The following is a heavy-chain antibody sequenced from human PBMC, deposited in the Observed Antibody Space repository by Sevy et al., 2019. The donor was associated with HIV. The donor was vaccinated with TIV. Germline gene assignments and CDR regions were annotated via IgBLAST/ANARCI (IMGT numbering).Heavy chain of an antibody. D-gene: IGHD5-12*01. J-gene: IGHJ4*02. CDR1: GYTFTSYS. V-gene: IGHV1-46*01. CDR2: INPSGGST. CDR3: AIPGFSGYDGVDQ. Sequence: ASVKVSCKASGYTFTSYSIHWVRQAPGQGLEWGGIINPSGGSTTYAQMFQGRVTLTRDKSTSTVFLELSSLRSDDTAVYYCAIPGFSGYDGVDQWGQGTLVTVSS.